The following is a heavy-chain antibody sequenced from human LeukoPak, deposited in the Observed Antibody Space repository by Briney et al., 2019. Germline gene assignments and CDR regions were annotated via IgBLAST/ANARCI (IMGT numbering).Heavy chain of an antibody. Sequence: GRSLRLSCAASGFTFSTFSMSWVRQAPGKGLEWVSSINTGGGTYYPDSVKGRFTISRDNSKDTLYLQLNSLRAGDTAVYYCAKRGYSGSHRYYFEYWGQGTLVTVSS. CDR2: INTGGGT. CDR1: GFTFSTFS. CDR3: AKRGYSGSHRYYFEY. D-gene: IGHD3-10*01. V-gene: IGHV3-23*01. J-gene: IGHJ4*02.